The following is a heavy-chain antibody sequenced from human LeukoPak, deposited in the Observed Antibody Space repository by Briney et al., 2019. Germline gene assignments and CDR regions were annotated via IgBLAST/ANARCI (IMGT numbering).Heavy chain of an antibody. J-gene: IGHJ4*02. D-gene: IGHD6-19*01. Sequence: SETLSLTCTVPGGSISSYYWSWIRQTPGKGLEWIGYIYYSGSTNYDPSLKSRVTISVDTSKNQFSLKLSSVTAADTAVYYCASGWSGYFDSWGQGSLVTVSS. CDR2: IYYSGST. CDR1: GGSISSYY. V-gene: IGHV4-59*01. CDR3: ASGWSGYFDS.